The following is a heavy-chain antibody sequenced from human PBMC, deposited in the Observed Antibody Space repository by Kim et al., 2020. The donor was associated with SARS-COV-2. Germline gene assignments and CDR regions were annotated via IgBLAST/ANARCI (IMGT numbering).Heavy chain of an antibody. D-gene: IGHD3-10*01. Sequence: SNNTYADSVTGRFTISRDNSKNTLYLQMNSLRAEDTAVYYCAGARGGMDVCGQGTTVTVSS. CDR3: AGARGGMDV. J-gene: IGHJ6*02. V-gene: IGHV3-30*02. CDR2: SNN.